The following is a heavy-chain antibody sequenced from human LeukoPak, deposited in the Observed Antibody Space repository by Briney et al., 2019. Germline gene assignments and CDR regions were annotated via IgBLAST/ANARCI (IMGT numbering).Heavy chain of an antibody. V-gene: IGHV3-23*01. Sequence: PGGSLRLSCAASGFTFSSYAMSWVRQAPGKGLEWVSAISGSGGSTYYADSVKGRFTISRDNSKNTLYLQMNSLRAEDTAVYYCAKVGARLRFLEWLSASWFDPWGQGTLVTVSS. J-gene: IGHJ5*02. CDR2: ISGSGGST. CDR3: AKVGARLRFLEWLSASWFDP. CDR1: GFTFSSYA. D-gene: IGHD3-3*01.